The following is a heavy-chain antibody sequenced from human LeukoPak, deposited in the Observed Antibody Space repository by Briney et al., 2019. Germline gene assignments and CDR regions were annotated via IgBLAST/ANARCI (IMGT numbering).Heavy chain of an antibody. V-gene: IGHV3-11*04. CDR2: ISSSGSTI. D-gene: IGHD3-22*01. J-gene: IGHJ3*02. CDR1: GFTFSDYY. Sequence: GGSLRLSCAASGFTFSDYYMSWIRQAPGKGLEWVSYISSSGSTIYYADSVKGRFTISRENAKNSLYLQMNSLRAEDTAVYYCAREITYFYDSSPYWDAFDIWGQGTMVTVSS. CDR3: AREITYFYDSSPYWDAFDI.